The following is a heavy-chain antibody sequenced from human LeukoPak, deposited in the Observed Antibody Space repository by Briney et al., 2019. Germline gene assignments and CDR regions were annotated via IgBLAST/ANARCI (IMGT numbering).Heavy chain of an antibody. CDR3: ARVPRYDFWSGYYTRDAFDI. V-gene: IGHV1-18*01. CDR2: ISAYNGNT. CDR1: GYTFTSYG. J-gene: IGHJ3*02. D-gene: IGHD3-3*01. Sequence: GASVKVSCKASGYTFTSYGISWVRQAPGQGLEWMGWISAYNGNTNYAQKLQGRVTMTTDTSTSTAYMELGSLRSDDTAVYYCARVPRYDFWSGYYTRDAFDIWGQGTMVTVSS.